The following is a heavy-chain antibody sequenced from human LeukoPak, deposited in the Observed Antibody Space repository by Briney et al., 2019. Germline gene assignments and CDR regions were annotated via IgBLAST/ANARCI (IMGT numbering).Heavy chain of an antibody. J-gene: IGHJ6*04. D-gene: IGHD1-26*01. CDR3: AKGGVGEGMDV. CDR2: IYYSGST. CDR1: GGSISSDGYY. Sequence: SGTLSLTCTVSGGSISSDGYYRSWIRPHPGKGLEWIGYIYYSGSTYYNPSLKRRVTISVDTSKNQFSLKLSSVTAADTAVYYCAKGGVGEGMDVGAKETWVTVSS. V-gene: IGHV4-31*03.